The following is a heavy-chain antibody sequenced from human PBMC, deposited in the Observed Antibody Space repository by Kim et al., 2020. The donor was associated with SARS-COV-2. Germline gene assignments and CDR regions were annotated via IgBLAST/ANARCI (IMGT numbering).Heavy chain of an antibody. D-gene: IGHD1-20*01. V-gene: IGHV3-7*03. CDR2: INRDGSKT. CDR1: GFTFRNYW. CDR3: AKYATYNYDS. Sequence: GGSLRLSCAASGFTFRNYWMSWVRQAPGKGLEWVANINRDGSKTYYVESVKGRFTISRDNAQNSLHLQMNIPRVEDTAIYYCAKYATYNYDSWGQGALVTVSS. J-gene: IGHJ4*02.